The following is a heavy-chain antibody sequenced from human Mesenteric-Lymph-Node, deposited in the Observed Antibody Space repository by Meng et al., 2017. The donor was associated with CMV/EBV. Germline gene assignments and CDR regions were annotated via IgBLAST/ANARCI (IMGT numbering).Heavy chain of an antibody. CDR2: IYYSGST. D-gene: IGHD6-6*01. V-gene: IGHV4-39*07. J-gene: IGHJ4*02. CDR1: GGSITSSSYY. CDR3: ARLEQLVTIDY. Sequence: SETLSLTCTVSGGSITSSSYYWGWIRQPPGKGLEWIGSIYYSGSTYYNPSLKSRVTISVDTSKNQFSLKLSSVTAADTAVYYCARLEQLVTIDYWGQGTLVTVSS.